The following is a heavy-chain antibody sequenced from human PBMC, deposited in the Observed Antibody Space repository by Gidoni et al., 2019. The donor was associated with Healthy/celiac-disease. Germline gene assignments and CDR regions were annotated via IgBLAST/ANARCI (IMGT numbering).Heavy chain of an antibody. CDR3: AKMGDDSSGYSDAFDI. CDR1: GFTFSSYG. Sequence: QVQLVESGGGVVQPGRSLRLSCAASGFTFSSYGMHWVRQAPGKGLEWVAVLSYDGSNKYYADSVKGRVTISRDNSKNTLYLQMNSLRAEDTAVYYCAKMGDDSSGYSDAFDIWGQGTMVTVSS. V-gene: IGHV3-30*18. D-gene: IGHD3-22*01. CDR2: LSYDGSNK. J-gene: IGHJ3*02.